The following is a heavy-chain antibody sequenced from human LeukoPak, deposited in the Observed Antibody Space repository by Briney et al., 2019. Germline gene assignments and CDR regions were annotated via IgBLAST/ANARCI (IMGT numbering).Heavy chain of an antibody. CDR3: VRGLWPGSLQWYTFDV. CDR1: GDSGSNDRAG. J-gene: IGHJ3*01. D-gene: IGHD2-21*01. Sequence: SQTLSLTCALSGDSGSNDRAGWNWIRQSPSRGLEWLGRTYYRSKDYYDDEELVKSCITITPDTYRKQLSLQLNSVTPDDAAVYYCVRGLWPGSLQWYTFDVWGQGTVVTVSS. CDR2: TYYRSKDYY. V-gene: IGHV6-1*03.